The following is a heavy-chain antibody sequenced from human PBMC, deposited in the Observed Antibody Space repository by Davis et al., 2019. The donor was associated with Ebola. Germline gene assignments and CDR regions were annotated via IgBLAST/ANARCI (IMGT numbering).Heavy chain of an antibody. Sequence: SGPTLVNPTQTLTLTCTFSGFSLSTSGMGVGWIRQPPGKALEWLALIYWDDDKRYRPSLKSRLTITKDTSKNQVVLTMINMDPVDTATYYCAHRLGRFGEWNFDYWGLGTLVTVSS. D-gene: IGHD3-10*01. V-gene: IGHV2-5*02. J-gene: IGHJ4*02. CDR1: GFSLSTSGMG. CDR2: IYWDDDK. CDR3: AHRLGRFGEWNFDY.